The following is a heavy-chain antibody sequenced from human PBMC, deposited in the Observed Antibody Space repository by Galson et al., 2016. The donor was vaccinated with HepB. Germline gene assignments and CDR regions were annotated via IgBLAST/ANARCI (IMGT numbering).Heavy chain of an antibody. D-gene: IGHD1-14*01. J-gene: IGHJ4*02. V-gene: IGHV3-30*04. CDR3: ARALTGIVATGGH. Sequence: LRLSCAASGFILSNYVLHWVRQAPAKGLEWVAVISYDGTNKYYADSVKGRFTVSRDDSKNIVYLQMNSLRTEDTAMYFCARALTGIVATGGHWGQGTQVTVSS. CDR2: ISYDGTNK. CDR1: GFILSNYV.